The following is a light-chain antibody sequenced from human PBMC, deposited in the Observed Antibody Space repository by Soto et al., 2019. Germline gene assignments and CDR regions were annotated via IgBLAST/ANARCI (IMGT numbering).Light chain of an antibody. V-gene: IGLV2-18*02. CDR3: SSYTSSSTRV. Sequence: QSALTQPPSVSGSPGQSVTISCTGSSSDIGAYNRVSWYQQPPGTAPKLIIYEVNNRPSGVPVRFSGSKSGSTASLTISGLQPEDEGDYYCSSYTSSSTRVFGGGTKLTVL. CDR1: SSDIGAYNR. J-gene: IGLJ3*02. CDR2: EVN.